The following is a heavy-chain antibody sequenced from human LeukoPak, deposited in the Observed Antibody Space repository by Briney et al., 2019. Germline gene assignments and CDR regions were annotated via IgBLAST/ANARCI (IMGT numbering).Heavy chain of an antibody. V-gene: IGHV3-74*01. CDR2: ITSEGSST. CDR3: ARVYGAGIVGATSLDY. D-gene: IGHD1-26*01. J-gene: IGHJ4*02. CDR1: GFTFSSYW. Sequence: PGGSLRLSCAASGFTFSSYWMHWVRQVPGKGLVWVSRITSEGSSTSYADSVKGRFTISRDNAKNTLYLQMNSLRAEDTAVYYCARVYGAGIVGATSLDYWGQGTLVTVSS.